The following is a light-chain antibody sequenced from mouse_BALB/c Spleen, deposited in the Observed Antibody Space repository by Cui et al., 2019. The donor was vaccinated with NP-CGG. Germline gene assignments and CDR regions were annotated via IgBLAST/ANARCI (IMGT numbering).Light chain of an antibody. CDR2: GTN. J-gene: IGLJ1*01. V-gene: IGLV1*01. CDR3: ALWYSNHWV. Sequence: QAVSTQESAPPTSPGETVTLTCRSSTGAVTTGNYANWVQEKPDHLFTGLIGGTNNRAPGVPARFSGSLIGDKAALTITGAQTEDEAIYFCALWYSNHWVFGGGTKLTVL. CDR1: TGAVTTGNY.